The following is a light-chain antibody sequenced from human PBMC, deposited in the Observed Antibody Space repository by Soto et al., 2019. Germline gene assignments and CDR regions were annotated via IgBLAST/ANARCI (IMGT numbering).Light chain of an antibody. Sequence: QPVLTHPPSASASLGASVTLTCTLSSGYSNYKVDWYQQRPGKGPRFVMRVGTGGIVGSKGDGIPDRFSVLGSGLNRYLTIKDIQEEDESDYHCGADHGSGSNFFVVFGGGTKVTVL. CDR2: VGTGGIVG. CDR3: GADHGSGSNFFVV. V-gene: IGLV9-49*01. J-gene: IGLJ2*01. CDR1: SGYSNYK.